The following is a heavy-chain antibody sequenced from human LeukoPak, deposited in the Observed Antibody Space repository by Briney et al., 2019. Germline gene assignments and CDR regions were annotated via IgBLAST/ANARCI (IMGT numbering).Heavy chain of an antibody. CDR2: ISWNSGSI. Sequence: GGSLRLSCAASGFTFDDYAMHWVRQAPGKGLEWVSGISWNSGSIGYADSVKGRFTISRDNAKNSLYLQMNSLRAEDTALYYCAKVIAAAGIYYFDYWGQGTLVTVSS. CDR3: AKVIAAAGIYYFDY. J-gene: IGHJ4*02. D-gene: IGHD6-13*01. V-gene: IGHV3-9*01. CDR1: GFTFDDYA.